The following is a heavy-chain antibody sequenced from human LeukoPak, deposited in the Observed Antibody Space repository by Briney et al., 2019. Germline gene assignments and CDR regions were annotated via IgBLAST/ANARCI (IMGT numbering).Heavy chain of an antibody. D-gene: IGHD3-10*01. CDR1: GGSFSGYY. J-gene: IGHJ3*02. Sequence: SETLSLTCAVYGGSFSGYYWSWIRQPPGKGLEWIGEINHSGSTNYNPSLKSRVTISVDTSKNQFSLKLSSVTAADTAVYYCARAYLLWDAFDIWGQGTMVTASS. CDR2: INHSGST. CDR3: ARAYLLWDAFDI. V-gene: IGHV4-34*01.